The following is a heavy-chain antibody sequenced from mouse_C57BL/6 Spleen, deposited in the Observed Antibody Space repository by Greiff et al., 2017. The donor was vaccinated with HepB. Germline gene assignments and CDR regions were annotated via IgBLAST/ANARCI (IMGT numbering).Heavy chain of an antibody. D-gene: IGHD2-10*02. Sequence: EVQRVESGGGLVKPGGSLKLSCAASGFTFSSYTMSWVRQTPEKRLEWVATISGGGGNTYYPDSVKGRFTISRDNAKNTLYLQMSSLRSEDTALYYCARKGYGNYGYFDYWGQGTTLTVSS. CDR3: ARKGYGNYGYFDY. CDR2: ISGGGGNT. CDR1: GFTFSSYT. V-gene: IGHV5-9*01. J-gene: IGHJ2*01.